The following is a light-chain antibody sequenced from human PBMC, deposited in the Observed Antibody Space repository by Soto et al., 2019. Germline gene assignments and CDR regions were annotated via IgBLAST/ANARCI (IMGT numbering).Light chain of an antibody. V-gene: IGLV2-23*02. J-gene: IGLJ1*01. CDR3: SSYSVSSTRYV. CDR2: EVS. CDR1: SSDVGSCNH. Sequence: QSVLTQPASVSGSPGQSITISCTGTSSDVGSCNHVSWYQQHPAKAPKLIIYEVSKRPSGISNHFSGSKSGNTASLTISGLQAEDEADYYCSSYSVSSTRYVIGTGTKVTVL.